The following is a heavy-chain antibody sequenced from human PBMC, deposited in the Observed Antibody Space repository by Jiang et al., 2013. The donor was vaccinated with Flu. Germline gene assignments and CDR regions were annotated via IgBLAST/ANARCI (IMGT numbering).Heavy chain of an antibody. J-gene: IGHJ4*02. D-gene: IGHD4-11*01. CDR2: TRNKANSYTT. CDR3: ARVSYSNYADGPDY. CDR1: GFTFSDHY. V-gene: IGHV3-72*01. Sequence: RLSCAASGFTFSDHYMDWVRQAPGKGLEWVGRTRNKANSYTTEYAASVKGRFTISRDDSKNSLYLQMNSLKTEDTAVYYCARVSYSNYADGPDYWGQGTLVTVSS.